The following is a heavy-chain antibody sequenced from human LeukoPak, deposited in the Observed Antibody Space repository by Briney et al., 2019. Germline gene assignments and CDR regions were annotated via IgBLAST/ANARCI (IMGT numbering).Heavy chain of an antibody. CDR1: GYTFIDYY. J-gene: IGHJ4*02. CDR2: INPKSGGT. Sequence: ALVKVSCKASGYTFIDYYMHWVRQAPGQGLEWTGWINPKSGGTNYAQKFQGRVTMTWDTSINTAYMELSRLRSDDTAVYYCARGRTLVRGIIIRGDYWGQGTLVTVSS. CDR3: ARGRTLVRGIIIRGDY. V-gene: IGHV1-2*02. D-gene: IGHD3-10*01.